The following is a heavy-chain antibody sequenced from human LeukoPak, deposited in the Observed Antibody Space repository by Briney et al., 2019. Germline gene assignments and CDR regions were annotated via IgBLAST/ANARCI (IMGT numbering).Heavy chain of an antibody. J-gene: IGHJ4*02. CDR3: ATWRRVGATLLSRGSKPYDY. CDR1: GFTFSNYA. V-gene: IGHV3-23*01. D-gene: IGHD1-26*01. Sequence: GGSLRLSCAASGFTFSNYAMSWVSQAPGKGMEWVSAISGRGGSTYHADSVKGRFTISRDNSKNTLYLQMNSLRAEDTAVYYCATWRRVGATLLSRGSKPYDYWGQGTLVTVSS. CDR2: ISGRGGST.